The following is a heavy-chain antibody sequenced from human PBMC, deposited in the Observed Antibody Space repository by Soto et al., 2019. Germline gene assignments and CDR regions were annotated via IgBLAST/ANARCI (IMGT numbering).Heavy chain of an antibody. Sequence: ASVKVSCKACGYRFASCDRRWVRQATGQGLELMGWMNPNSGNTGYAQKFQGRVTRTRNTSISTAYMDLSSLRSEDTAVYYCARAGYTYGSPYSGMDVWGQGTTVPGSS. CDR3: ARAGYTYGSPYSGMDV. V-gene: IGHV1-8*01. D-gene: IGHD5-18*01. J-gene: IGHJ6*02. CDR2: MNPNSGNT. CDR1: GYRFASCD.